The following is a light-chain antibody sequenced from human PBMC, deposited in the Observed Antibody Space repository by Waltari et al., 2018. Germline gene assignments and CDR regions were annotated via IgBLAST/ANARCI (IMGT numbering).Light chain of an antibody. Sequence: DIQMTQSPSSLSASVGDRVTITCQASQDISNYLNWFQQKPGKAPELLIYDVSNLETGVPSRFSGSRSGTHFTLTISSLQPEDVATYYCQRYDNLPIFAFGPGTK. CDR3: QRYDNLPIFA. CDR1: QDISNY. CDR2: DVS. J-gene: IGKJ3*01. V-gene: IGKV1-33*01.